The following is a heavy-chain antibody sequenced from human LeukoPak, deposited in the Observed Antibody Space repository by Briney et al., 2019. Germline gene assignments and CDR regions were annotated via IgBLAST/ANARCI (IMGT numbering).Heavy chain of an antibody. J-gene: IGHJ4*02. CDR2: IYTSGST. D-gene: IGHD3-22*01. V-gene: IGHV4-61*02. Sequence: SQTLSLTCTVSGGSISSGSYYWSWIRQPAGKGLEWIGRIYTSGSTNYNPSLKSRVTISVDTSKNQFSLKLSSVTAADTAVYYCARSGYYDSSGYPDYWGQGTLVTASS. CDR3: ARSGYYDSSGYPDY. CDR1: GGSISSGSYY.